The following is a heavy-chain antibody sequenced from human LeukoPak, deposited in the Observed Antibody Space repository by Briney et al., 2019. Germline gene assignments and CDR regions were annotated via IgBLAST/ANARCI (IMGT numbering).Heavy chain of an antibody. CDR1: GFTFSSYW. CDR2: IKQDGSEK. V-gene: IGHV3-7*01. Sequence: GGSLRLSCAASGFTFSSYWMSWVRQAPGKGLEWVANIKQDGSEKYYVDSVKGRFTISRDNAKNSLYLQMNSLRAEDTAVYYCAREGYSYGYIIFDYWGQGTLVTVSS. CDR3: AREGYSYGYIIFDY. J-gene: IGHJ4*02. D-gene: IGHD5-18*01.